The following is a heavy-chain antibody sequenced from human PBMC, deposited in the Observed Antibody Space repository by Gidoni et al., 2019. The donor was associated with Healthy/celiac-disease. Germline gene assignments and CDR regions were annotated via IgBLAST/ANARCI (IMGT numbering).Heavy chain of an antibody. CDR3: ARLAFGGVIPY. Sequence: QVQLVESGGGVVQPGRSLRLSCAASGFTFSSYGMRWVRQAPGKGLEWVAVIWYDGSNKYYADSVKGRFTISRDNSKNTLYLQMNSLRAEDTAVYYCARLAFGGVIPYWGQGTLVTVSS. D-gene: IGHD3-16*01. V-gene: IGHV3-33*01. J-gene: IGHJ4*02. CDR1: GFTFSSYG. CDR2: IWYDGSNK.